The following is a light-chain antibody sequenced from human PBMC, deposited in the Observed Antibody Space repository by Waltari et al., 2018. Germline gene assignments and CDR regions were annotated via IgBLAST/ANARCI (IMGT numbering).Light chain of an antibody. CDR1: QSISSY. CDR2: AAS. J-gene: IGKJ2*01. V-gene: IGKV1-39*01. Sequence: DIQMTQSPSSLSASVGDRVTITCRTSQSISSYLNWYQQKPGKAPKLLIYAASSLQRGVPSRFSGSGSGTDFTLTISSLQPEDFATYYCQQSYSTPQTFGQGTKLDIK. CDR3: QQSYSTPQT.